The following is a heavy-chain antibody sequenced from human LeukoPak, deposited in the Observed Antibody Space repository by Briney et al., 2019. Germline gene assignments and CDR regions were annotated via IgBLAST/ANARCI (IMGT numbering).Heavy chain of an antibody. CDR3: AREQYGSDDALDI. D-gene: IGHD4-17*01. V-gene: IGHV3-33*08. CDR1: GFAFSDYY. Sequence: GGSLRLSCAASGFAFSDYYMNWVRQPPGKGLEWVAVIWYDASNKYYADSVKGRFTISRDNSKNTVYLQMNSLRAEDTAVYYCAREQYGSDDALDIWGQGTMVTVSS. CDR2: IWYDASNK. J-gene: IGHJ3*02.